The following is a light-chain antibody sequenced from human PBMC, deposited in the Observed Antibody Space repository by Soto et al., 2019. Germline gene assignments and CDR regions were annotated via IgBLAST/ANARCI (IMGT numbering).Light chain of an antibody. CDR2: AAS. V-gene: IGKV3-20*01. CDR1: QTVSSNY. J-gene: IGKJ1*01. Sequence: DIVLTQSPGTLSLSPGERATLSCRASQTVSSNYLAWYQRKPGQAPRLLIYAASTRATGIPDRFSGSGSGTDFTLSISRLEPEDFAVYYCQLYGTSPKPFGQGTKVDIK. CDR3: QLYGTSPKP.